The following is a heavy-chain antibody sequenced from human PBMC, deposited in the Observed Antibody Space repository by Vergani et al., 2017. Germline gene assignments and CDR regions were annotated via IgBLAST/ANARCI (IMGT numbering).Heavy chain of an antibody. D-gene: IGHD6-19*01. J-gene: IGHJ4*02. CDR2: IIPMFGTT. CDR3: ARGGRAKWLVRVYLDY. V-gene: IGHV1-69*01. Sequence: QVQLVQSGAEVKKPGSSVKVSCKASGGTLSSYSTLWVRQAPGQGLEWMGGIIPMFGTTYYAQKFQGRVTITADESTSTAYMELNSLRSEDTAVYYCARGGRAKWLVRVYLDYWGQGTLVTVSS. CDR1: GGTLSSYS.